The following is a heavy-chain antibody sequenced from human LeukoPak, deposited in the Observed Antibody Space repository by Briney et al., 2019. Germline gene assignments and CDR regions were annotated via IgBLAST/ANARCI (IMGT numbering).Heavy chain of an antibody. CDR1: GGSISSYY. CDR2: IYYSGST. V-gene: IGHV4-59*08. CDR3: ARFLPPEGPTSCFSQLCGMDV. D-gene: IGHD2-2*01. J-gene: IGHJ6*02. Sequence: PSETLSLTCTVSGGSISSYYWSWIRQPPGKGLEWIGYIYYSGSTNYIPSLKSRVTISVDTSKNQFSLKLSSVTAADTAVYYCARFLPPEGPTSCFSQLCGMDVWGQGTTVTVSS.